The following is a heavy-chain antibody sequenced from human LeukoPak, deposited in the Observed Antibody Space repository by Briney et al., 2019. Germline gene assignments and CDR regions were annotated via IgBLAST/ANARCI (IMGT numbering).Heavy chain of an antibody. V-gene: IGHV3-23*01. J-gene: IGHJ4*02. CDR1: RFTFSSYA. CDR2: ISGRGDST. D-gene: IGHD5/OR15-5a*01. Sequence: GGSLRLSCAASRFTFSSYAMSWVRQAPGKRLEWVSTISGRGDSTYYADSVKGRFTISRDNSRNTLYLQMNTLRAEDTAVYYCAKARGSSVYDPFDYWGQGTQVTVSP. CDR3: AKARGSSVYDPFDY.